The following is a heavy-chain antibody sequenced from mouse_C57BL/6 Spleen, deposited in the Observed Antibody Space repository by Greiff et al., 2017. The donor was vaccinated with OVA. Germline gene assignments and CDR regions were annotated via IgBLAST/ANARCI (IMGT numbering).Heavy chain of an antibody. V-gene: IGHV2-2*01. D-gene: IGHD3-1*01. CDR3: ARGGRQGANYAMDD. Sequence: QVQLKQSGPGLVQPSQSLSISCTVSGFSLTSYGVHWVRQSPGKGLEWLGVIWSGGSTDYNAAFISRLSISKDNSKSQVFCKMNSLQADDTAIYYCARGGRQGANYAMDDWGQGTSVTVSS. CDR2: IWSGGST. CDR1: GFSLTSYG. J-gene: IGHJ4*01.